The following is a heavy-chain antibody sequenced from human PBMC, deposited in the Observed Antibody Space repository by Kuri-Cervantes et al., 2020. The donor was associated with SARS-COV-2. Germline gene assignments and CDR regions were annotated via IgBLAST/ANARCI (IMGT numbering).Heavy chain of an antibody. CDR1: GFTFSSYA. Sequence: LSLTCAASGFTFSSYAMHWVRQAPGKGLEYVSAISSNGGSTYYANSVKGRFTISRDNSKNTLYLQMGSLRAEDMAVYYCAGDSPEYCSSTRCSLCGPWGQGTLVTVSS. J-gene: IGHJ5*02. CDR2: ISSNGGST. V-gene: IGHV3-64*01. CDR3: AGDSPEYCSSTRCSLCGP. D-gene: IGHD2-2*01.